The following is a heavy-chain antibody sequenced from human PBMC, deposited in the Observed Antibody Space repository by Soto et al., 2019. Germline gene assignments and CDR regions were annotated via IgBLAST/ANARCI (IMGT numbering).Heavy chain of an antibody. V-gene: IGHV3-33*01. CDR3: XXXXXXXXXXXMDV. Sequence: ESVGGVVQPGRSLRLSCAASGFTFSSYGMHWVRQAPGKGLEWVAVIWYDGSNKYYADXXKGRFTISRDNSKNTLYLQMNXXXXXXXXXXXXXXXXXXXXXXXMDVWGQGTTVTVSS. J-gene: IGHJ6*02. CDR1: GFTFSSYG. CDR2: IWYDGSNK.